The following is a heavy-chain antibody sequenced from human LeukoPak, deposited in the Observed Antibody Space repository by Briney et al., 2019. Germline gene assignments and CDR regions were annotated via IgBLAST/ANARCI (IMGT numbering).Heavy chain of an antibody. Sequence: GTSLRLSCAASGFTFSRYAFHWVRQAPGKGLEWVAVISNDGNNKYHADSVKGRFTISRDNSRNTLYVQMSSLRAEDTAVYYCTRGAFRNFDIWGQGTMVTVSS. CDR1: GFTFSRYA. D-gene: IGHD3-16*01. J-gene: IGHJ3*02. CDR2: ISNDGNNK. CDR3: TRGAFRNFDI. V-gene: IGHV3-30*14.